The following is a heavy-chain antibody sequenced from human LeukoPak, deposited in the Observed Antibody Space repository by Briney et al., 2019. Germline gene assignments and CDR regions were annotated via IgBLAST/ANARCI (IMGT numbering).Heavy chain of an antibody. CDR2: ISGSGGST. CDR1: GFTFSSYA. J-gene: IGHJ3*02. Sequence: GGSLRLSYAASGFTFSSYAMSWVRQAPGKGLEWVSAISGSGGSTYYADSVKGRFTISRDNSKNTLYLQMNSLRAEDTAVYYCARYYYGSGSYYKGAFDIWGQGTMVTVSS. D-gene: IGHD3-10*01. CDR3: ARYYYGSGSYYKGAFDI. V-gene: IGHV3-23*01.